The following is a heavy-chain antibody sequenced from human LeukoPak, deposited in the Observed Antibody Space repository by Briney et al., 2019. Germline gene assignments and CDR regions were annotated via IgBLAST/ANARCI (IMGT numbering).Heavy chain of an antibody. J-gene: IGHJ6*02. CDR1: GGSFSGYY. CDR3: ARVIVVVPAAMWAYYGMDV. V-gene: IGHV4-34*01. D-gene: IGHD2-2*01. CDR2: INHSGST. Sequence: SETLSLTCVVYGGSFSGYYWSWIRQPPGKGLEWIGEINHSGSTNYNPSLKSRVTKSVDTSKNQFSLKLSSVTAADTAVYYCARVIVVVPAAMWAYYGMDVWGQGTTVTVSS.